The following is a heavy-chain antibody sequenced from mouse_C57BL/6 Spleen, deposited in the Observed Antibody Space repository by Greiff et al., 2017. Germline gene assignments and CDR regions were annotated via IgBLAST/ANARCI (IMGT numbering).Heavy chain of an antibody. J-gene: IGHJ3*01. V-gene: IGHV2-6*01. CDR2: IWGVGST. D-gene: IGHD1-1*01. Sequence: VKLVESGPGLVAPSQSLSITCTVSGFSLTSYGVDWVRQSPGKGLEWLGVIWGVGSTTYNSDLKSRLSISKDNSKRQVFLKMNSLKTDDTAMYYCASGYYYGSSYEGFAYWCQGTLVTVSA. CDR1: GFSLTSYG. CDR3: ASGYYYGSSYEGFAY.